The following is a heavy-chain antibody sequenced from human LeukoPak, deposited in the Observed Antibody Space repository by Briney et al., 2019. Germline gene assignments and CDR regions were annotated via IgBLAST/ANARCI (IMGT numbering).Heavy chain of an antibody. D-gene: IGHD3-3*01. J-gene: IGHJ3*02. CDR3: ARDHGDDAFDI. V-gene: IGHV1-18*01. CDR2: ISAYNGNT. CDR1: GYTFTSYG. Sequence: ASVKVSCKASGYTFTSYGISWVRQAPGQGLEWMGWISAYNGNTNYAQKFQGRVTMTRDTSISTAYMELRSVRSDDTAVYYCARDHGDDAFDIWGPGTMVTVSS.